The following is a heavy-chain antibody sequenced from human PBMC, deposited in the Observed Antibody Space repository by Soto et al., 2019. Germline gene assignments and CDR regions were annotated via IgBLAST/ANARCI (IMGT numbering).Heavy chain of an antibody. J-gene: IGHJ6*03. CDR1: GGSFSGYY. CDR2: INHSGST. D-gene: IGHD4-17*01. V-gene: IGHV4-34*01. Sequence: SETLSLTCAVYGGSFSGYYWSWIRQPPGKGLEGIGEINHSGSTNYNPSLKSRVTISVDTSKNQFSLKLSSVTAADTAVYYCARASTVTTTVYYYYYYMDVWGKGTTVTVSS. CDR3: ARASTVTTTVYYYYYYMDV.